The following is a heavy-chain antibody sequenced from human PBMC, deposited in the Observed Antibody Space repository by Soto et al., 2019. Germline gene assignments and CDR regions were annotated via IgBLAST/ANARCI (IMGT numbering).Heavy chain of an antibody. J-gene: IGHJ4*02. CDR1: PGSMRTYY. CDR2: ISHTGRT. CDR3: ARDDTTGLFDF. D-gene: IGHD4-17*01. V-gene: IGHV4-59*01. Sequence: SETLSLTCSVSPGSMRTYYWTWIRQSPGKGLEWIGQISHTGRTKYNPSLESRVTISVDTSRKQFSLKLSSVTAADTALYYCARDDTTGLFDFWGQGTLVTVSS.